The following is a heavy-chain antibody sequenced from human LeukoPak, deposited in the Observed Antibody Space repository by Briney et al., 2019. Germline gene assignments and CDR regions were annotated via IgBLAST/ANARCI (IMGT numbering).Heavy chain of an antibody. V-gene: IGHV3-7*01. D-gene: IGHD5-24*01. Sequence: GGSLRLSCAASGFTFSSYWMTWVRQAPGKGLEWVANIKQDGSEKYYVDSVKGRFTISRDNAKNSLYLQMNSLRAEDTAVYYCARHLKRWLQSPFDYWGQGTLVTVSS. CDR1: GFTFSSYW. CDR3: ARHLKRWLQSPFDY. J-gene: IGHJ4*02. CDR2: IKQDGSEK.